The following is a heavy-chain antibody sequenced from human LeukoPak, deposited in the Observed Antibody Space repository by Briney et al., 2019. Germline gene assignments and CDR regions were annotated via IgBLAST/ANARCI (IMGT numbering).Heavy chain of an antibody. CDR1: GFTFGSSA. V-gene: IGHV3-23*01. CDR3: AKGSLGSWYYFDY. D-gene: IGHD6-13*01. CDR2: FSRSGPDT. Sequence: GGSLRLSCAASGFTFGSSAMSWVRQAPGKGPEWGSTFSRSGPDTYYADSVKGRFTIFRDNSKNTLYLQMNSLRAEDTAVYYCAKGSLGSWYYFDYWGQGTLVTVSS. J-gene: IGHJ4*02.